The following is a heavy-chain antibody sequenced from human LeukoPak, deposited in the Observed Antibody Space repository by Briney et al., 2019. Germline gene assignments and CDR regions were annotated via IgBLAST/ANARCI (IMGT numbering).Heavy chain of an antibody. CDR1: GFTFRSYA. V-gene: IGHV3-48*03. J-gene: IGHJ4*02. CDR3: AREVDYGDFDY. CDR2: ISSSGSTI. Sequence: PGGSLRLSCAASGFTFRSYAMSWVRQAPGKGLEWVSYISSSGSTIYYADSVKGRFTISRDNAKNSLYLQMNSLRAEDTAVYYCAREVDYGDFDYWGQGTLVTVSS. D-gene: IGHD4-17*01.